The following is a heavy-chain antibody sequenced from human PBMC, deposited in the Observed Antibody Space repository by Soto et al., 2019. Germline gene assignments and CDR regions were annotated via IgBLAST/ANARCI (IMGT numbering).Heavy chain of an antibody. Sequence: ASVKVSCKASGGTFSSYAISWVRQAPGQGLEWMGGIIPIFGTANYAQKFQGRVTITADESTSTAYMELSSLRSEDTAVYYCARSQYYYDSSVPGYYFDYWGQGTLVTVSS. CDR3: ARSQYYYDSSVPGYYFDY. V-gene: IGHV1-69*13. D-gene: IGHD3-22*01. CDR1: GGTFSSYA. J-gene: IGHJ4*02. CDR2: IIPIFGTA.